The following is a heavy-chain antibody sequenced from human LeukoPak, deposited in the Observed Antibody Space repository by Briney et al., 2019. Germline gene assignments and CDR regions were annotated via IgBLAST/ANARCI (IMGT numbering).Heavy chain of an antibody. Sequence: GGSLRLSCAASGFTFSDYYMSWIRQAPGKGLEWVSYISSSGSTIYYADSVKGRFTISRDNSKNTLYLQMNSLRAEDTAVYYCARDRSPVTMIRGAFDIWGQGTMVTVPS. CDR3: ARDRSPVTMIRGAFDI. CDR1: GFTFSDYY. D-gene: IGHD3-22*01. V-gene: IGHV3-11*04. CDR2: ISSSGSTI. J-gene: IGHJ3*02.